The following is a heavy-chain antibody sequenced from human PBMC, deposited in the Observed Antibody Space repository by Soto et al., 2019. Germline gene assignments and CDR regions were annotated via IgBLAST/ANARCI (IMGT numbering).Heavy chain of an antibody. CDR2: IIPIFGTA. V-gene: IGHV1-69*13. CDR1: GGTFSSYA. D-gene: IGHD3-10*01. Sequence: SVKVSCKASGGTFSSYAISWVRQAPGQGLEWMGGIIPIFGTANYAQKFQGRVTITADESTSTAYMELSSLRSEDTAVYYCARLHVVRGVNGYYYYGMDVWGQGTTVTVSS. CDR3: ARLHVVRGVNGYYYYGMDV. J-gene: IGHJ6*02.